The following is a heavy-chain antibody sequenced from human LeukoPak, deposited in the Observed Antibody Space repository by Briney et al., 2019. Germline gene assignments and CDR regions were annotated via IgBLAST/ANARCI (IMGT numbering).Heavy chain of an antibody. Sequence: SVKVSCKASGGTFSTSAISWVRQAPGQGLEWVGGIIPIFGTANYAQKFQGRVTITADVSTNTAYLHVSSLTSEDTAVYFCARDAPSETAVASAFDIWGQGTMVTVSS. CDR1: GGTFSTSA. D-gene: IGHD5-18*01. CDR3: ARDAPSETAVASAFDI. J-gene: IGHJ3*02. CDR2: IIPIFGTA. V-gene: IGHV1-69*01.